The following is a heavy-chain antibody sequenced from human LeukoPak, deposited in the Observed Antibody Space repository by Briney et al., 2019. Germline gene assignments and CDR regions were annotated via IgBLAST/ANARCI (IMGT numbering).Heavy chain of an antibody. CDR1: GGTFSSYA. Sequence: SVKVSCKASGGTFSSYAISWVRQAPGQGLEWMGGIIPIFGTANYAQKFQGRVTITADESTSTAHMELSNLRSEDTAVYYCARDPRDSTPFDYWGQGTPVTVSS. V-gene: IGHV1-69*01. J-gene: IGHJ4*02. D-gene: IGHD2-15*01. CDR3: ARDPRDSTPFDY. CDR2: IIPIFGTA.